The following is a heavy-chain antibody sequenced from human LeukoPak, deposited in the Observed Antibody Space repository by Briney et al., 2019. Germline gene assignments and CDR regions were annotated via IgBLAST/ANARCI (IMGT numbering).Heavy chain of an antibody. CDR1: GGSISSSSYY. V-gene: IGHV4-39*01. D-gene: IGHD3-22*01. CDR3: ARRSGYDSSGYYYVDFDY. J-gene: IGHJ4*02. Sequence: PSETLSLTCTVSGGSISSSSYYWGWIRQPPGKGLEWIGSIYYSGSTYYNPPLKSRVTISVDTSKNQFSLKLSSVTAADTAVYYCARRSGYDSSGYYYVDFDYWGQGTLVTVSS. CDR2: IYYSGST.